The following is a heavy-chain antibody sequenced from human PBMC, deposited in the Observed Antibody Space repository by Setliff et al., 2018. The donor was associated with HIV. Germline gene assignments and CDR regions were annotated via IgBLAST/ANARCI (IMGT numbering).Heavy chain of an antibody. CDR2: ISDSGGT. CDR1: GGSISSHY. Sequence: SETLSLTCTVSGGSISSHYWTWVRQPPGEGLDWIGYISDSGGTNYNPSLKSRVIISTDTSNNKFSLRLSSVTAADTAMYYCARASPEAGGGFYSYYYMDVWGKGTTVTVSS. J-gene: IGHJ6*03. CDR3: ARASPEAGGGFYSYYYMDV. D-gene: IGHD3-16*01. V-gene: IGHV4-59*11.